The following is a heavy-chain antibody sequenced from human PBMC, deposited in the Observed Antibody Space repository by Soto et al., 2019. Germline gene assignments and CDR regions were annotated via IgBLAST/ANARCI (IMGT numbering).Heavy chain of an antibody. J-gene: IGHJ4*02. CDR1: GYTFTGYY. CDR3: ARVHSPEWEDY. Sequence: QVQLVQSGAEVKKPGASVKVSCKASGYTFTGYYMHWVRQAPGQGLEWMGWINPNRGGTNSAQKLQCRVTMTRNTSIATAYMELSRLRSDDTAVYYCARVHSPEWEDYWGQGTLVTVSS. D-gene: IGHD1-26*01. CDR2: INPNRGGT. V-gene: IGHV1-2*02.